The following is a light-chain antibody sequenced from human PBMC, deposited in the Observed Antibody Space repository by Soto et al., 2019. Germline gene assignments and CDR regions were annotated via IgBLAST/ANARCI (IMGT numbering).Light chain of an antibody. V-gene: IGKV2-28*01. CDR3: MQALQSLT. J-gene: IGKJ5*01. CDR1: QSLLYNNTYNY. Sequence: EIVMTQSPLTLPVTPGEPASISCRSSQSLLYNNTYNYLDWYVQKPGQSPQLLIYFGSNRAPGVPDRFSGSGSGTDFTLKINRVEAEDVGTYYCMQALQSLTFGQGTRREIQ. CDR2: FGS.